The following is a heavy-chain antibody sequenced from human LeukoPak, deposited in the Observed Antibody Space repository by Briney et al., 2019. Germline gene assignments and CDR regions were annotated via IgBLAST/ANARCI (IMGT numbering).Heavy chain of an antibody. CDR3: ARGRPHGNDY. V-gene: IGHV3-74*01. CDR2: IASDGSST. J-gene: IGHJ4*02. D-gene: IGHD4-23*01. Sequence: GGSLRLTCAASGFTFSSCWMNWVRQAPGKGLVWVSRIASDGSSTTYADSVKGRFSISRDNAKNTLYLQMNSLRVEDTAVYYCARGRPHGNDYWGQGTLVTVSS. CDR1: GFTFSSCW.